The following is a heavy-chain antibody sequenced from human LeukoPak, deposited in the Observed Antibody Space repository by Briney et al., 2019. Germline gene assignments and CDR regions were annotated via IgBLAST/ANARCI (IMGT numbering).Heavy chain of an antibody. CDR1: GFSFSTQR. CDR2: ISSSSSYI. Sequence: PGGSLRLSCAASGFSFSTQRMHWVRQAPGKGLERVSSISSSSSYIYYADSVKGRFTISRDNAKNSLYLQMNSLRAEDTAVYYCARGYSYGRDYWGQGTLVTVSS. CDR3: ARGYSYGRDY. J-gene: IGHJ4*02. D-gene: IGHD5-18*01. V-gene: IGHV3-21*01.